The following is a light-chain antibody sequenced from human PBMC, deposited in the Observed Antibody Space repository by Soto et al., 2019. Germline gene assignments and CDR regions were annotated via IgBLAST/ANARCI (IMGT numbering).Light chain of an antibody. V-gene: IGLV1-44*01. CDR2: ANN. CDR1: TSNVGGNT. CDR3: AAWDDNLNGLV. Sequence: QSVLTQPPSASGAPGQTVTVSCSGSTSNVGGNTVHWYQHVPGAAPKPLIYANNQRPSGVPDRFSGSKSGTSASLAISGLQSEDEAEYSCAAWDDNLNGLVFGSGTKLTVL. J-gene: IGLJ1*01.